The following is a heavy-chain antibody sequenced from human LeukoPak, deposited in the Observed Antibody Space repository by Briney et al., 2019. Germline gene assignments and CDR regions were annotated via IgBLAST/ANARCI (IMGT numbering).Heavy chain of an antibody. CDR1: GGSISSGGYY. V-gene: IGHV4-61*08. CDR3: ARYQLLYGGRIDY. D-gene: IGHD2-2*02. Sequence: PSETLSLTCTVSGGSISSGGYYWSWIRQHPGKGLEWIGYIYYSGSTSYNPSLKSRVTISVDTSKNQFSLKLSSVTAADTAVYYCARYQLLYGGRIDYWGQGTLVTVSS. CDR2: IYYSGST. J-gene: IGHJ4*02.